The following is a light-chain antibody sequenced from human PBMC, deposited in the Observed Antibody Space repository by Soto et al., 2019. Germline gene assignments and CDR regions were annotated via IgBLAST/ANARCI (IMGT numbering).Light chain of an antibody. CDR1: LAISNY. CDR3: QRYNTVPWT. CDR2: GAS. V-gene: IGKV1-27*01. Sequence: DIQMTQSPSSLSAFVGDRVTITCRASLAISNYLAWYQQKPGKVPKLLIYGASTLQSVVPSRFAGSGSGTEFSLTITSLQPEDVATYYCQRYNTVPWTFGQGTKVEIK. J-gene: IGKJ1*01.